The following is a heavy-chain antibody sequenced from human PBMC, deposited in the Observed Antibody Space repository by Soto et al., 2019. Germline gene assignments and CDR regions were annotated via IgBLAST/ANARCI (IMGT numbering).Heavy chain of an antibody. CDR1: GFTFSSYS. D-gene: IGHD3-10*01. V-gene: IGHV3-21*01. Sequence: EVQLVESGGGLVKPGGSLRLSCAASGFTFSSYSMNWVRQAPGKGLEWVSSISSSSSYIYYADSVKGRFTISRDNAKNSLYLQMNSLRAEDTAVYYCARAMDGSGHYSGMDVWGQGTTVTVSS. CDR2: ISSSSSYI. CDR3: ARAMDGSGHYSGMDV. J-gene: IGHJ6*02.